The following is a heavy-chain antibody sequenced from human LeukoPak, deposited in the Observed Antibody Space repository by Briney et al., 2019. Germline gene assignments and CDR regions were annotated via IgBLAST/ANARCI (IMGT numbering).Heavy chain of an antibody. CDR2: ISGSGDRT. Sequence: GGSLRLSCAASGFHFRNYAMSWVCQAPGKGLEWVVSISGSGDRTFYGDPVKGRFTISRDNSKTTLYLQMKSLKVEDTAVYYCARHDYGGGVSSEYFQHWGQGTLVTVS. CDR3: ARHDYGGGVSSEYFQH. D-gene: IGHD4/OR15-4a*01. J-gene: IGHJ1*01. CDR1: GFHFRNYA. V-gene: IGHV3-23*01.